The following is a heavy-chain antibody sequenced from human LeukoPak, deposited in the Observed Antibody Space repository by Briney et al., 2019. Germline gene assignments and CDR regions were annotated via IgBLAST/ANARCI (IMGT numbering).Heavy chain of an antibody. D-gene: IGHD3-16*02. CDR3: ATGNYHGFDI. Sequence: GGSLRLSRAASGFTLSSYAMSWVRQAPGKGLEWVSCLYNDGSSIRYADSVRGRFTLSRDNVKKALYLQMKSLRAGGPAGYFFATGNYHGFDILVEGTMAGVSS. CDR1: GFTLSSYA. CDR2: LYNDGSSI. V-gene: IGHV3-74*01. J-gene: IGHJ3*02.